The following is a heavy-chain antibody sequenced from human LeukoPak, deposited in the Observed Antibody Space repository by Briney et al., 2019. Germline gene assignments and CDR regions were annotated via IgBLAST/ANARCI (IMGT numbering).Heavy chain of an antibody. Sequence: PGGSLRLSCAASGFTFSSYAMHWVRQAPGKGLEWVAVISYDGSNKYYADSVKGRFTISRDNSKNTLYLQMNSLRAEDTAVYYCARAPGSYYESDYWGQGTLVTVSS. CDR2: ISYDGSNK. J-gene: IGHJ4*02. V-gene: IGHV3-30*04. CDR1: GFTFSSYA. D-gene: IGHD1-26*01. CDR3: ARAPGSYYESDY.